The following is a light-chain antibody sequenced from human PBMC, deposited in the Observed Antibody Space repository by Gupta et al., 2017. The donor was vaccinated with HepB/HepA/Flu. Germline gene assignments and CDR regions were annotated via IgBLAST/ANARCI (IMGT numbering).Light chain of an antibody. J-gene: IGLJ2*01. CDR2: SNN. CDR3: AAWDDSLKGVV. Sequence: QSVLTQPPSVSRSHAQRVTISCFGSSSNIGSETVNWFQHLPGIAPKVLIYSNNQRPSGVPARFSGSKSGTSASLAISGLQSEDEADYYCAAWDDSLKGVVFGGGTKLTVL. CDR1: SSNIGSET. V-gene: IGLV1-44*01.